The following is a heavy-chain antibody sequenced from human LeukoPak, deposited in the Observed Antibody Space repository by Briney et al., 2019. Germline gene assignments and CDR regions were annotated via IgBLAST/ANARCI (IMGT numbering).Heavy chain of an antibody. CDR1: GGSISTYY. V-gene: IGHV4-59*01. CDR2: IYYTGST. J-gene: IGHJ4*02. CDR3: ARRRDSGYDI. Sequence: SETLSLTCTVSGGSISTYYWSWIRQPPGKGLEWIGYIYYTGSTNYSPSLKSRVTMSVDTSKNQFSLKLRSVTAADTAVYYCARRRDSGYDIWGQGTLVTVSS. D-gene: IGHD5-12*01.